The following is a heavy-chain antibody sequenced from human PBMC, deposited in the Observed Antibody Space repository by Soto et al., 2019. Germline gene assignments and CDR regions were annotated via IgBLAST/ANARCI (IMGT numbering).Heavy chain of an antibody. Sequence: QAQLVQSGAEVKKPGASVKVSCKASGYTFSMYIIHWVRQAPGQRLEWMGWSHAGSGGTKYSRNSQGGVTISRTTSTSTVHMQLSGLTSEATAVYSCARSFPPFINDSNNPFDYWGQGALVTVSS. D-gene: IGHD3-22*01. V-gene: IGHV1-3*01. CDR3: ARSFPPFINDSNNPFDY. J-gene: IGHJ4*02. CDR2: SHAGSGGT. CDR1: GYTFSMYI.